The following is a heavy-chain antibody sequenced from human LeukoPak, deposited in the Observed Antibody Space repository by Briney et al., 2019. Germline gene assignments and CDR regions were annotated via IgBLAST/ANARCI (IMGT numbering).Heavy chain of an antibody. Sequence: GGSLRLSCAASGFTFSSYGMHWVRQAPGKGLEWVAFIRYDGSNKYYADSVKGRFTISRDNAKNTLYLQVNSLRAEDTAVYYCAREIVVVVAVYYFDYWGQGSLVAVSS. CDR3: AREIVVVVAVYYFDY. J-gene: IGHJ4*02. CDR1: GFTFSSYG. D-gene: IGHD2-15*01. V-gene: IGHV3-30*02. CDR2: IRYDGSNK.